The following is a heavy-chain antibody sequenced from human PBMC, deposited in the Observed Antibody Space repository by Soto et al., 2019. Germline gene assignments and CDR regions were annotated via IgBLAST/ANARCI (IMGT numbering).Heavy chain of an antibody. CDR3: ARHGDPRYYYYYGMDV. CDR1: GYSFTSYW. J-gene: IGHJ6*02. Sequence: PGESLRISCKGSGYSFTSYWIGWVRQMPGKGLEWMGIIYPGDSDTRYSPSFQGQVTIPADKSISTAYLQWSSLKASDTAMYYCARHGDPRYYYYYGMDVWGQGTTVTVSS. D-gene: IGHD2-21*02. V-gene: IGHV5-51*01. CDR2: IYPGDSDT.